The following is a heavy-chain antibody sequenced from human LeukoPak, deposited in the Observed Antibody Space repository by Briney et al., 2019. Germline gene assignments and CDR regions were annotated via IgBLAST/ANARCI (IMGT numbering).Heavy chain of an antibody. CDR1: VFTHSSLT. CDR2: ISSTSTYI. CDR3: GRVTTTYYGSFDH. D-gene: IGHD3-10*01. V-gene: IGHV3-21*01. J-gene: IGHJ4*02. Sequence: GGSLRLSCAASVFTHSSLTINCVRQAPAKGLEWGSSISSTSTYIHYTDSVKGRFTISGDNAKNTLYLQMNSLRAEETAVYYRGRVTTTYYGSFDHWGQGTLVTVSS.